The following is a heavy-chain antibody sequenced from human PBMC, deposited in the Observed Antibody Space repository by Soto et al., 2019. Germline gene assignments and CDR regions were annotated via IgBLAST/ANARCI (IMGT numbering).Heavy chain of an antibody. CDR2: IYWNDDK. D-gene: IGHD3-3*01. V-gene: IGHV2-5*01. CDR3: AHRLGVFDYYYYGMDV. Sequence: ASGPTLVNPTQTLTLTCTFSGFSLSTSGVGVGWIRQPPGKALEWLALIYWNDDKRYSPSLKSRLTITKDTSKNQVVLTMTNMDPVDTATYYCAHRLGVFDYYYYGMDVWGQGTTVTVSS. J-gene: IGHJ6*02. CDR1: GFSLSTSGVG.